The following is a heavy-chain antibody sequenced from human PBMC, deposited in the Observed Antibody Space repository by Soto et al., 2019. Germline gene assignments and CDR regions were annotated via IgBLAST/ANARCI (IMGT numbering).Heavy chain of an antibody. CDR3: ARARGGCDS. CDR2: ISPYNGNT. Sequence: QVQLVQSGVEVKKPGASVKVSCKTSGYTFTNYGVSWVRQAPGQGLEWMGWISPYNGNTKYAKQFQGRVTLTADTSTNTANMDMSSLTSDVTAVYYGARARGGCDSWGQGNLVTVSS. J-gene: IGHJ4*02. CDR1: GYTFTNYG. D-gene: IGHD1-26*01. V-gene: IGHV1-18*01.